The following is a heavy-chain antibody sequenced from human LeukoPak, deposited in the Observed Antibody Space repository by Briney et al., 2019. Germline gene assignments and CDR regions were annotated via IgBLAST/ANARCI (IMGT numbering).Heavy chain of an antibody. CDR2: INPSGGSS. V-gene: IGHV1-46*01. CDR3: ARVISPPPLDSSSWYYFDY. J-gene: IGHJ4*02. CDR1: GYTFTSYY. D-gene: IGHD6-13*01. Sequence: ASVNVSCKASGYTFTSYYMHWVRQAPGQGLEWMGIINPSGGSSTNAQKFQGRVTMTRDMSTSTVYMELSSLRSEDTAVYYCARVISPPPLDSSSWYYFDYWGQGTLVTVSS.